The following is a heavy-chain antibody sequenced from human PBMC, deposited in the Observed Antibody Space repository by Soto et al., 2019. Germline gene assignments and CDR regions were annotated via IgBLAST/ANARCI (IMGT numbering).Heavy chain of an antibody. V-gene: IGHV3-53*01. J-gene: IGHJ3*02. CDR1: GFTVSSNY. Sequence: PGGSLRLSCAASGFTVSSNYMSWVRQAPGKGLEWVSVIYSGGSTYYADSVKGRFTISRDNSKNTLYLQMNSLRAEDTAVYYCARYCSGGSCVPWHAFDIWGQGAMVTVSS. CDR2: IYSGGST. D-gene: IGHD2-15*01. CDR3: ARYCSGGSCVPWHAFDI.